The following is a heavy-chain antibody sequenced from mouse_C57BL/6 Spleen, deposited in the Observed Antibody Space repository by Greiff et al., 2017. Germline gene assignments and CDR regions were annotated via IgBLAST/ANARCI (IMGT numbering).Heavy chain of an antibody. Sequence: VQLQQSGAELVKPGASVKLSCTASGFNIKDYYMHWVKQRTEQGLEWIGRIDPEDGETKYAPEFQGKATITADTSSNTAYLQLSSLTSEDTAVYYCASPYYYGTTPEAMDYWGQGTSVTVSS. CDR2: IDPEDGET. V-gene: IGHV14-2*01. J-gene: IGHJ4*01. CDR1: GFNIKDYY. D-gene: IGHD1-1*01. CDR3: ASPYYYGTTPEAMDY.